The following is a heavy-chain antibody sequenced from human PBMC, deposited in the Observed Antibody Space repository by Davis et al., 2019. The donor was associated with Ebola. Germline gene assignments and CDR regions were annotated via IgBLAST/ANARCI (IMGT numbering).Heavy chain of an antibody. CDR3: ARHFYDVSGYPD. CDR2: IQSSEYT. V-gene: IGHV4-4*07. J-gene: IGHJ4*02. CDR1: GGSISSYY. Sequence: SETLSLTCTVSGGSISSYYWSWIRQPAGKGLEWIGRIQSSEYTIYNPSLRRRVALTIDKSQNQVSLKLRSVTAADTAVYYCARHFYDVSGYPDWGQGILVTVSS. D-gene: IGHD3-22*01.